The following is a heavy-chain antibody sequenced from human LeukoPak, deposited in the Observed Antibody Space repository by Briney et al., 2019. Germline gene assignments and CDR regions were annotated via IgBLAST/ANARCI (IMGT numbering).Heavy chain of an antibody. D-gene: IGHD6-6*01. CDR1: GGSFSGYY. CDR2: INHSGST. V-gene: IGHV4-34*01. Sequence: ETLSLTCAVYGGSFSGYYWSWIRQPPGKGLEWIGEINHSGSTNYNPSLKSRVTISVDTSKNQFSLKLCSVTAADTAVYYCARGLRAVSVVARQGYYMDVWGKGTTVTVSS. CDR3: ARGLRAVSVVARQGYYMDV. J-gene: IGHJ6*03.